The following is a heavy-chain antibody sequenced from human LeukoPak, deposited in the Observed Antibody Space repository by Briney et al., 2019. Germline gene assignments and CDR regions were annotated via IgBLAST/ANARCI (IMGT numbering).Heavy chain of an antibody. CDR3: SRESGAFSPLGY. D-gene: IGHD1-26*01. J-gene: IGHJ4*02. Sequence: PSGTLSLTCGVSGGSISSTNWWSWVRQPPGQGLEWIGEISLSGLTNYNPSLKSRVTMSLDKSKNHLSLNLTSVTAADTAVYYCSRESGAFSPLGYWGQGTLVTVSS. V-gene: IGHV4-4*02. CDR1: GGSISSTNW. CDR2: ISLSGLT.